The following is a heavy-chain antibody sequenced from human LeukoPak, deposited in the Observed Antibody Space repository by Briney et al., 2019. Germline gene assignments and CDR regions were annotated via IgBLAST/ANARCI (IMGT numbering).Heavy chain of an antibody. V-gene: IGHV3-30*02. CDR2: IWYDGSNK. CDR1: GFTFSSYG. Sequence: GGSLRLSCAAPGFTFSSYGMHWVRQAPGKGLEWVAVIWYDGSNKYYADSVKGRFTISRDNSKNTLYLQMNSLRAEDTAVYYCAKEKQWLVPGYWGQGTLVTVSS. D-gene: IGHD6-19*01. CDR3: AKEKQWLVPGY. J-gene: IGHJ4*02.